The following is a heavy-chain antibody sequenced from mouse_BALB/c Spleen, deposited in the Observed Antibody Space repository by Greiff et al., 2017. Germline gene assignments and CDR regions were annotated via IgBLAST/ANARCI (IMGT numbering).Heavy chain of an antibody. J-gene: IGHJ4*01. CDR2: ISDGGSYT. CDR1: GFTFSDYY. CDR3: ARDGGVNWDDAMDY. V-gene: IGHV5-4*02. Sequence: VQLKESGGGLVKPGGSLKLSCAASGFTFSDYYMYWVRQTPEKRLEWVATISDGGSYTYYPDSVKGRFTISRDNAKNNLYLQMSSLKSEDTAMYYCARDGGVNWDDAMDYWGQGTSVTVSS. D-gene: IGHD4-1*01.